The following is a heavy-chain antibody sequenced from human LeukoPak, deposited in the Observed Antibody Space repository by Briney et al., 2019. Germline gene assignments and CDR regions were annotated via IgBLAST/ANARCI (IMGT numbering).Heavy chain of an antibody. D-gene: IGHD5-18*01. CDR2: MNPNSGNT. V-gene: IGHV1-8*01. CDR3: AKNVRDTGTFDY. Sequence: ASVKVSSKASGYTFTTYDINWVRQATGQGLEWMGWMNPNSGNTGYAQRFQGRVTMTRDTSISTAYMELNSLTSEDTAVYYCAKNVRDTGTFDYWGQGTLVTVSS. J-gene: IGHJ4*02. CDR1: GYTFTTYD.